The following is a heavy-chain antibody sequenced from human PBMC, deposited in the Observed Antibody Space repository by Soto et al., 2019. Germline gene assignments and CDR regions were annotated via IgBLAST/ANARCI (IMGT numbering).Heavy chain of an antibody. V-gene: IGHV4-59*01. D-gene: IGHD3-10*01. Sequence: SETLSLTCTVVSGSIRSYHGTWIRQPPGKGLEWIGDIYYTGSGNYNPSLKSRVTISVDTSKNQFSLKLSSETAADTAVYYCARRYGSAFDIWGQGTMVTVSS. CDR2: IYYTGSG. J-gene: IGHJ3*02. CDR3: ARRYGSAFDI. CDR1: SGSIRSYH.